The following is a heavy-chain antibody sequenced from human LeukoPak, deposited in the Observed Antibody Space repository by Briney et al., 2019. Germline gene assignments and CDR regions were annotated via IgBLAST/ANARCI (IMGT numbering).Heavy chain of an antibody. V-gene: IGHV1-46*01. CDR1: GYTFTSYY. CDR3: ATLPTGGYDSSGYYYVDY. Sequence: ASVKVSCKASGYTFTSYYMHWVRQAPGQGLEWIGIINPSGGSTSYAQKFQGRVTMTRDTSTSTVYMELSSLRSEDTAVYYCATLPTGGYDSSGYYYVDYWGQGTLVTVSS. J-gene: IGHJ4*02. CDR2: INPSGGST. D-gene: IGHD3-22*01.